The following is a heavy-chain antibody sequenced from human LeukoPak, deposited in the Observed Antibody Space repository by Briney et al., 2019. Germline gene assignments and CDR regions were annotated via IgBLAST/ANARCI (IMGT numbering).Heavy chain of an antibody. J-gene: IGHJ6*02. D-gene: IGHD3-10*01. CDR2: ISSSSSYI. CDR3: ARDGGSGSYSNYGMDV. V-gene: IGHV3-21*01. CDR1: GFTFSSYS. Sequence: PGGSLRLSCAASGFTFSSYSMNCVRPAPGGGVEWVSSISSSSSYIYYADSVKGRFTISRDNAKNPLYLQMNSLRAEDTAVYYCARDGGSGSYSNYGMDVWGQGTTVTVSS.